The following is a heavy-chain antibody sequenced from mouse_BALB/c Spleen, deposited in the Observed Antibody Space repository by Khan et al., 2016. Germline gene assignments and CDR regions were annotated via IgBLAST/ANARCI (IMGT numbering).Heavy chain of an antibody. J-gene: IGHJ3*01. CDR3: VRQRGNYEAWFAY. CDR2: IRSKSNNYAT. V-gene: IGHV10-1*02. D-gene: IGHD2-1*01. CDR1: GFTFNTYA. Sequence: EVQLVESGGGLVQPKGSLKLSCAASGFTFNTYAMNWVRQAPGKGLEWVARIRSKSNNYATYYADSVKDRFTISRDDSQSMLYLQMNNLKTEDTAMSYSVRQRGNYEAWFAYWGQGTLVTVSA.